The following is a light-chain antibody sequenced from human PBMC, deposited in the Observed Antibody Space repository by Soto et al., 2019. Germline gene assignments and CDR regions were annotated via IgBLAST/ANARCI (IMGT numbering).Light chain of an antibody. CDR2: RAS. Sequence: EIVLTQSPATLSVSPGERVTLSCRASQSVARDLTWYQHKPGQAPRLLIPRASTWGTDVPPRFTGSGSGTEFTLTISGLQSEDFAVYYCQQYNSWPITFGQGTRLEI. J-gene: IGKJ5*01. CDR3: QQYNSWPIT. V-gene: IGKV3D-15*01. CDR1: QSVARD.